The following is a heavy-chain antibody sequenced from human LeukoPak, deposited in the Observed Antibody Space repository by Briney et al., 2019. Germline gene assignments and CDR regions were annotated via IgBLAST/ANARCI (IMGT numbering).Heavy chain of an antibody. D-gene: IGHD1-1*01. J-gene: IGHJ4*02. CDR2: ISGSGGST. CDR3: AKATGTLGN. CDR1: GFTFSSYG. V-gene: IGHV3-23*01. Sequence: GGTLRLSCAASGFTFSSYGMSWVRQAPGKGLEWVSAISGSGGSTYYADSVKGRFTISRDNSKNTLYLQMNSLTAEDTAIYYCAKATGTLGNWGQGTLVTASS.